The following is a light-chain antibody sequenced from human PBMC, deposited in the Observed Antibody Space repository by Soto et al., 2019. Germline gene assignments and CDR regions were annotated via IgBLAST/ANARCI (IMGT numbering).Light chain of an antibody. CDR3: QSYDSSLSTSGV. V-gene: IGLV1-40*01. Sequence: QSVLTQPPSVSGAPGQRVNISCTGSSSNIGAGYDVHWYQQLPGTAPKLLIYVNNNRPSGVPDRFSASKSGTSASLVITGLQAEDEADYYCQSYDSSLSTSGVFGGGTQLTVL. CDR1: SSNIGAGYD. J-gene: IGLJ3*02. CDR2: VNN.